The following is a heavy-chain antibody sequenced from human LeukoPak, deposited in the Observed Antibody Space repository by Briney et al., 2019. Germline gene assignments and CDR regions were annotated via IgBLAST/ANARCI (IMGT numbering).Heavy chain of an antibody. J-gene: IGHJ3*02. CDR1: GGSISSYY. D-gene: IGHD6-13*01. CDR3: ARARRIAARDAFDI. CDR2: IYTSGST. Sequence: SETLSLTCTASGGSISSYYWSWIRQPAGKGLEWIGRIYTSGSTNYNPSLKSRVTMSVDTSKNQFSLKLSSVTAADTAVYYCARARRIAARDAFDIWGQGTVVTVSS. V-gene: IGHV4-4*07.